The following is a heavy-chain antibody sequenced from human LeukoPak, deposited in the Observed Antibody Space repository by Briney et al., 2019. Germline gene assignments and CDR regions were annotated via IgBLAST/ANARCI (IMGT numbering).Heavy chain of an antibody. V-gene: IGHV3-23*01. CDR3: AKGYSSSWKNWFDP. CDR1: GFTFSSYA. D-gene: IGHD6-13*01. CDR2: ISGSGGST. Sequence: PGGSLRLSCAASGFTFSSYAMSWVRQAPGKGLEWVSAISGSGGSTYYADSVKGRFTISRDNSKNTLYLQKNSLRAEDTAVYYCAKGYSSSWKNWFDPWGQGTLVTVSP. J-gene: IGHJ5*02.